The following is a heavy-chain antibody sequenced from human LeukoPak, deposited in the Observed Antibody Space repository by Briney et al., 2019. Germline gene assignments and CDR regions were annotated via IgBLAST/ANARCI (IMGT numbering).Heavy chain of an antibody. CDR1: GYTFTSYY. V-gene: IGHV1-46*01. CDR3: ARVEGDGYNYRGFDY. CDR2: INPSGGST. D-gene: IGHD5-24*01. Sequence: GASVKVSCKASGYTFTSYYMHWVRQAPGQGLEWMGIINPSGGSTSYAQKFQGRVTMTRDTSTSTVYMELSSLRSEDTAVYYCARVEGDGYNYRGFDYWGQGTLVTVSS. J-gene: IGHJ4*02.